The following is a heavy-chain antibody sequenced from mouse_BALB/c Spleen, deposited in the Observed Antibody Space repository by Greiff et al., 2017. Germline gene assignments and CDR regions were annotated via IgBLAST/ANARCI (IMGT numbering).Heavy chain of an antibody. D-gene: IGHD2-4*01. CDR1: EYEFPSHD. CDR2: INSDGGST. Sequence: EVKLVESGGGLVQPGGSLKLSCESNEYEFPSHDMSWVRKTPEKRLELVAAINSDGGSTYYPDTMERRFIISRDNTKKTLYLQMSSLRSEDTALYYCARQGNDYDWYFDVWGAGTTVTVSS. J-gene: IGHJ1*01. CDR3: ARQGNDYDWYFDV. V-gene: IGHV5-2*01.